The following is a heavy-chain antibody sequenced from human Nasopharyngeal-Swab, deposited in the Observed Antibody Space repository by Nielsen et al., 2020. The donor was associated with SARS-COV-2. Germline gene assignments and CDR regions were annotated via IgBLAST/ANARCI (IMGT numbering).Heavy chain of an antibody. D-gene: IGHD6-19*01. J-gene: IGHJ4*02. CDR3: AKSGGGWYQGD. CDR1: GFTLSSYG. CDR2: IRAGAGGT. V-gene: IGHV3-23*01. Sequence: GESLKISCAASGFTLSSYGMSWVRQAPGKGLEWVSAIRAGAGGTTYADSVKGRFTVSRDNSKDTLYLQMSSLRADDTAVYYCAKSGGGWYQGDRGQGTLVTVSS.